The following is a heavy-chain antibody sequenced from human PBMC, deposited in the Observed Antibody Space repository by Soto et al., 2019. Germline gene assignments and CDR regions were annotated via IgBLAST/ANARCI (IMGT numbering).Heavy chain of an antibody. CDR2: ISGSGGST. CDR3: TKRATGTYFDY. D-gene: IGHD1-1*01. V-gene: IGHV3-23*01. Sequence: EVQLLESGGGLVQPGGSLRLSCAASGFTFSSYAMNWVRQAPGKGLEWVSVISGSGGSTYYADSVKGRFTISRDNSKNTLYLQMTSLRAEDTAVYYCTKRATGTYFDYWGQGTLVTVSS. CDR1: GFTFSSYA. J-gene: IGHJ4*02.